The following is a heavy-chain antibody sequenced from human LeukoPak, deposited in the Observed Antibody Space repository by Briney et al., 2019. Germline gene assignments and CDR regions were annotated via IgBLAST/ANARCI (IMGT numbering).Heavy chain of an antibody. Sequence: SETLFLTCAVSGGSISSTNWWSWVRQPPGKGLEWIGEIYHSGSTNYNPSLQSRVTISVDKSKNQFSLKLSSVTAADTAIYYCARDRGPGGMDVWGQGTTVTVSS. CDR2: IYHSGST. D-gene: IGHD6-25*01. V-gene: IGHV4-4*02. CDR3: ARDRGPGGMDV. J-gene: IGHJ6*02. CDR1: GGSISSTNW.